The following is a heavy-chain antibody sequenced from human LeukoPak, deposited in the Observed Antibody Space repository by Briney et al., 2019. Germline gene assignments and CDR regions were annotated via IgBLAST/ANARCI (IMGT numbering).Heavy chain of an antibody. Sequence: SETLSLTCAVYGGSFSGYYWSWIRQPPGKGLEWIGEINHSGSTNYNPSLKSRVTISVDTSKNQFSLKLSSVTAADTAVYYCARHVGYCSSTSCYRGSDYYYYMDVWGKGTTVTVSS. V-gene: IGHV4-34*01. CDR2: INHSGST. D-gene: IGHD2-2*02. CDR1: GGSFSGYY. J-gene: IGHJ6*03. CDR3: ARHVGYCSSTSCYRGSDYYYYMDV.